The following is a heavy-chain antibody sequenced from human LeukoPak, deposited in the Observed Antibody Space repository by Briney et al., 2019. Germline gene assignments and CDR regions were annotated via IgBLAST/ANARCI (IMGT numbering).Heavy chain of an antibody. V-gene: IGHV3-7*01. CDR2: IKQDGSDT. Sequence: GGSLRLSCTASGLTFSNYWMSWVRQAPRKGLEWVATIKQDGSDTYYADSVKGRFTISRDNAKNSLYLQMNSLRAEDTAMYYCARTWGVYSSSWYHQFDNWGQGTLVTVSS. J-gene: IGHJ4*02. CDR1: GLTFSNYW. CDR3: ARTWGVYSSSWYHQFDN. D-gene: IGHD6-13*01.